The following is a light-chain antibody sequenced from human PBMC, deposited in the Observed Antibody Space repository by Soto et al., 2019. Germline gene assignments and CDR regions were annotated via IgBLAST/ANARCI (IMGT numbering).Light chain of an antibody. CDR2: GAS. V-gene: IGKV1-5*01. CDR3: QHHNSYSQT. CDR1: QSIRHY. J-gene: IGKJ1*01. Sequence: DIQMTQSPPTLSASVGDRVTITCRASQSIRHYLAWYQQMPGKAPKLLLYGASTLQSGVPSRFSGSGSGTEITLTISSLQTYDFGTYFCQHHNSYSQTFGQGPKVEIK.